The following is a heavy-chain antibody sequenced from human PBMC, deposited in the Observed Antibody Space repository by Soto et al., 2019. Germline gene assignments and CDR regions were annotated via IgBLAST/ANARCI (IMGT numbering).Heavy chain of an antibody. J-gene: IGHJ6*02. D-gene: IGHD4-17*01. CDR3: ARDSFPNDYGDYVDYYYGMDV. Sequence: GASVKVSCKASGGTFSSYAISWVRQAPGQGLEWMGGIIPIFGTANYAQKFQGRVTITADESTSTAYMELSSLRSEDTAVYYCARDSFPNDYGDYVDYYYGMDVWGQGTTVTVS. V-gene: IGHV1-69*13. CDR2: IIPIFGTA. CDR1: GGTFSSYA.